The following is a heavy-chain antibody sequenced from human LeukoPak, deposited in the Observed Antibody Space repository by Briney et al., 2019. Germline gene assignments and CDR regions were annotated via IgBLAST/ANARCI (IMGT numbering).Heavy chain of an antibody. D-gene: IGHD3-22*01. V-gene: IGHV3-15*07. Sequence: GGSLRLSCAASGFTFSNAWMNWVRQAPGKGLEWVGRIKSKTDGGTTDYAAPVKGRFTISRDDSKNTLYLQMNSLKTEDTAVYYCTTEGGGAGYYDSSGPLDAFDIWGQGTMVTVSS. J-gene: IGHJ3*02. CDR3: TTEGGGAGYYDSSGPLDAFDI. CDR2: IKSKTDGGTT. CDR1: GFTFSNAW.